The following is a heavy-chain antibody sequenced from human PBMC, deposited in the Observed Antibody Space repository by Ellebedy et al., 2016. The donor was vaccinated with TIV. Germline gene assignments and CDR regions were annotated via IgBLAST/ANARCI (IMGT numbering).Heavy chain of an antibody. CDR2: ITESGGNT. J-gene: IGHJ4*02. CDR1: GLTFSSHA. D-gene: IGHD3-10*01. Sequence: GESLKISCAASGLTFSSHAMSWVRQAPGKGLEWVSSITESGGNTSYADSVKGRFTISRDNSKDTLFLQMNSLRAEDKAMYYCARDDGSEGALGYWGQGTLVTVSS. V-gene: IGHV3-23*01. CDR3: ARDDGSEGALGY.